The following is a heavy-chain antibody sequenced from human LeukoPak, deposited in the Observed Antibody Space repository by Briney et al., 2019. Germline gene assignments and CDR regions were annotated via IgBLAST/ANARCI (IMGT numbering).Heavy chain of an antibody. D-gene: IGHD5-24*01. V-gene: IGHV3-23*01. CDR1: GFTFSSYA. CDR3: AKGVDGYKLYYYYMDV. Sequence: GGSLRLSCAASGFTFSSYAMSWVRQAPGKGLEWVSAISGSGGSTYYTDSVKGRFTISRDNSKNTLYLQMNSLRAEDTAVYYCAKGVDGYKLYYYYMDVWGKGTTVTVSS. CDR2: ISGSGGST. J-gene: IGHJ6*03.